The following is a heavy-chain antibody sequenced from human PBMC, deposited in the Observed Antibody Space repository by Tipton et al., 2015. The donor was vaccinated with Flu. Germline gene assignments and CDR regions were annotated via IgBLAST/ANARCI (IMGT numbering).Heavy chain of an antibody. J-gene: IGHJ5*02. Sequence: GLVKPSETLSLTCAVSGYSISSGYYWGWVRQPPGKGLEWIGNIFHTGSTYYNSSLKSRVSISVDRSKNQFSLKVSSVTAADTAVYYCARRSYSNYVSEPKNWFDPWGQGTLVTVSS. CDR3: ARRSYSNYVSEPKNWFDP. CDR2: IFHTGST. CDR1: GYSISSGYY. D-gene: IGHD4-11*01. V-gene: IGHV4-38-2*01.